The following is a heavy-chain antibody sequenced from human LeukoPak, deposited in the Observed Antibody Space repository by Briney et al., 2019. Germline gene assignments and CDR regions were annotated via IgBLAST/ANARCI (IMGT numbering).Heavy chain of an antibody. V-gene: IGHV3-21*01. CDR1: GFTFSSYS. CDR3: ARDLSFRSSSHFDY. J-gene: IGHJ4*02. CDR2: ISSSSSYI. Sequence: PGVSLRLSCAASGFTFSSYSMNWVRQAPGKGLEWVSSISSSSSYIYYADSVKGRFTISRDNAKNSLYLQMNSLRAEDTAVYYCARDLSFRSSSHFDYWGQGTLVTVSS. D-gene: IGHD6-13*01.